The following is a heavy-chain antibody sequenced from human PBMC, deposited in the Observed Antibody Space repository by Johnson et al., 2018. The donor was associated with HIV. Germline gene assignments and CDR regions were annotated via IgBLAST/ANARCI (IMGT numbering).Heavy chain of an antibody. CDR2: ISADGRNK. D-gene: IGHD5-12*01. CDR3: ARSSRYSAYYSDAFDI. J-gene: IGHJ3*02. V-gene: IGHV3-30*04. CDR1: GFIFSDYV. Sequence: QVQLVESGGGVVQPGRSLRLSCAASGFIFSDYVIHWVRQAPGKGLEWVSVISADGRNKYSADSVKGRFTISRDNSKNTLYLKMNSLRGDDTAVYYCARSSRYSAYYSDAFDIWGQGTMVTVSS.